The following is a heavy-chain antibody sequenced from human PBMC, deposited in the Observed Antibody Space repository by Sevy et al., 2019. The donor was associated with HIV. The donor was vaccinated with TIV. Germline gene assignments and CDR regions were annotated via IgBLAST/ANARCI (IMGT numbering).Heavy chain of an antibody. V-gene: IGHV3-30*18. Sequence: GGSLRLSCAASGFTFGTFGMHWVRQAPGKGLEWVAFISYGGSSKYYGNSVKGRFIISRDNSKNTLYLQMSSPRPEDTAMYYCAKDFTGYNGMDVWGQGTTVTVSS. CDR3: AKDFTGYNGMDV. D-gene: IGHD3-9*01. CDR2: ISYGGSSK. J-gene: IGHJ6*02. CDR1: GFTFGTFG.